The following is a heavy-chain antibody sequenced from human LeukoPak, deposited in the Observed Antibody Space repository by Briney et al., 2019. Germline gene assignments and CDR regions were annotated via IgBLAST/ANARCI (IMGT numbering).Heavy chain of an antibody. CDR3: ARATDYASVFDY. V-gene: IGHV4-30-4*01. Sequence: SETLSLTCTVSGGSISSGDYYWSWIRQPPGKGLEWIGYIYYSGSTYYNPSLKSRVTISVDTSKNQFSLKLSSVTAADTAVYYCARATDYASVFDYWGQGTLVTVSS. CDR1: GGSISSGDYY. D-gene: IGHD4-17*01. J-gene: IGHJ4*02. CDR2: IYYSGST.